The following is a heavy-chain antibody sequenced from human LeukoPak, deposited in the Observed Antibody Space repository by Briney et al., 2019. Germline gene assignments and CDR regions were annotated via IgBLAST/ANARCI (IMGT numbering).Heavy chain of an antibody. J-gene: IGHJ4*02. Sequence: SENLSCKASGGTFTSYTISWVRHAPGQGLEWMGMIIPILSIANNAQKFQGRVTIHADKSTSTAYMEMCSLRSEDTGVYCCARVEAPGYSYGQDYFDYWGQGTLVTVSP. V-gene: IGHV1-69*02. CDR1: GGTFTSYT. D-gene: IGHD5-18*01. CDR3: ARVEAPGYSYGQDYFDY. CDR2: IIPILSIA.